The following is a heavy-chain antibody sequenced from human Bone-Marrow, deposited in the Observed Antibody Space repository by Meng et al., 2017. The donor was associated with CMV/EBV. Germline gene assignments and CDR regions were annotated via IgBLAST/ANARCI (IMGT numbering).Heavy chain of an antibody. D-gene: IGHD3-3*01. J-gene: IGHJ4*02. V-gene: IGHV4-59*01. CDR2: IYYSGST. Sequence: GSLRLSCNVSGGSISSYYWSWIRQPPGKGLEWIGYIYYSGSTNYNPSLKSRVTISVDTSKNQFSLKLSSVTAADTAVYYCARGSLDFWSGFYAYWGQGTLVTVSS. CDR1: GGSISSYY. CDR3: ARGSLDFWSGFYAY.